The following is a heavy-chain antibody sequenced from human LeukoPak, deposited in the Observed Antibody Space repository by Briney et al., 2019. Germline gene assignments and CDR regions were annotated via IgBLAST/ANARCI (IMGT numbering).Heavy chain of an antibody. CDR1: GGTFSSYT. Sequence: GASVKVSCKASGGTFSSYTISWVRQAPGHGLEWMGRIIPILGIANYAQKFQGRVTTTADKSTSTAYMELSSLRSEDTAVYYCARLLMGTAAINNWFDPWGQGTLVTVSS. CDR2: IIPILGIA. CDR3: ARLLMGTAAINNWFDP. J-gene: IGHJ5*02. D-gene: IGHD2-2*01. V-gene: IGHV1-69*02.